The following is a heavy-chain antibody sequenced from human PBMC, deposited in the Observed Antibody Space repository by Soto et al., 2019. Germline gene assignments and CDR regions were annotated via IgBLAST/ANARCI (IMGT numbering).Heavy chain of an antibody. J-gene: IGHJ4*02. D-gene: IGHD3-22*01. Sequence: GASVKVSWKASGYTFTGSYMHWVRQAPGQGLEWMGWINPNSGGTNYAQKFQGWVTMTRDTSISTAYMELSRLRSDDTAVYYCARAANYYDSSGYCFDYWGPGTLVTVSS. CDR1: GYTFTGSY. V-gene: IGHV1-2*04. CDR2: INPNSGGT. CDR3: ARAANYYDSSGYCFDY.